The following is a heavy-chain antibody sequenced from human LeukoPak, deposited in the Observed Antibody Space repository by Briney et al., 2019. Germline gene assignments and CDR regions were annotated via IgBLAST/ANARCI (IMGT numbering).Heavy chain of an antibody. CDR2: ISFDGSNE. Sequence: PGGSLRLSCAASGFTFSSYVMHWVRQAPGKGLEWVALISFDGSNEYYAGSVKGRFTISRDNSKNTLYLQMNSMRGEDTAVYHCAREIGGNNDYWGQGTLVTVSS. D-gene: IGHD2/OR15-2a*01. CDR1: GFTFSSYV. V-gene: IGHV3-30*03. CDR3: AREIGGNNDY. J-gene: IGHJ4*02.